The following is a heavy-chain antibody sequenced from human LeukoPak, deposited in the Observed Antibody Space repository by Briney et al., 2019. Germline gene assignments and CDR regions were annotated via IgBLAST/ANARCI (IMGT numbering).Heavy chain of an antibody. D-gene: IGHD2-21*02. CDR1: GLTFSGST. J-gene: IGHJ4*02. CDR3: SRHEALPGDY. Sequence: GGSLRLSCAASGLTFSGSTMHWARQASGKGLEWVGHIRDKAYNYATAYAASVKGRFTISRDDSKNTAYLQMNSLKTEDTAVYYCSRHEALPGDYWGQGTLVTVSS. V-gene: IGHV3-73*01. CDR2: IRDKAYNYAT.